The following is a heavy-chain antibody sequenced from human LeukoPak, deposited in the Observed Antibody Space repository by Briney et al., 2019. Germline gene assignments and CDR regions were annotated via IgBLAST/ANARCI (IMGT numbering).Heavy chain of an antibody. CDR1: GGSISSSSYY. J-gene: IGHJ4*02. D-gene: IGHD3-3*01. CDR3: ARPQGDFWSAYEY. V-gene: IGHV4-39*01. CDR2: IYYIGST. Sequence: PSETLSLTCTVSGGSISSSSYYWGWIRQPPGKGLEWIGNIYYIGSTYYNPSLKSRVTISVDTSKNQFSLKLSSVTAADTVVYYCARPQGDFWSAYEYWGQGNLVTVSS.